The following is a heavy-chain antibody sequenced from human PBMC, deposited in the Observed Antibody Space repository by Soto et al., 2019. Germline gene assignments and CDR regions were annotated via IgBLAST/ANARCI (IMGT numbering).Heavy chain of an antibody. D-gene: IGHD3-3*01. V-gene: IGHV4-59*12. CDR1: GGSISSYY. Sequence: LSLTCTVSGGSISSYYWSWIRQPPGKGLEWIGYIYYSGSTNYNPSLKSRVTISVDTSKNQFSLKLSSVTAADTAVYYCARVRVLYYDFWSGYFPGMFDYWGQGTLVTGS. CDR3: ARVRVLYYDFWSGYFPGMFDY. J-gene: IGHJ4*02. CDR2: IYYSGST.